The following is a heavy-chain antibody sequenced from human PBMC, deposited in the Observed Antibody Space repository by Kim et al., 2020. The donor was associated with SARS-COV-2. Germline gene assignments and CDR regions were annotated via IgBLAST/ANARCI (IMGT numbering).Heavy chain of an antibody. D-gene: IGHD3-10*01. V-gene: IGHV3-33*05. Sequence: GGSLRLSCAASGFTFSSYGMHWVRQAPGKGLEWVAVISYDGSNKYYADSVKGRFTISRDNSKNTLYLQMNSLRAEDTAVYYCARGVNYYGSGSYYKSDYYYYGMDVWGQGTTVTVSS. J-gene: IGHJ6*02. CDR2: ISYDGSNK. CDR3: ARGVNYYGSGSYYKSDYYYYGMDV. CDR1: GFTFSSYG.